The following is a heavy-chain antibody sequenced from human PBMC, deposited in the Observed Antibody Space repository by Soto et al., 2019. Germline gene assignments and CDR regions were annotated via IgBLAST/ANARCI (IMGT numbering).Heavy chain of an antibody. CDR3: ARLSGYYSLFYFDY. J-gene: IGHJ4*02. Sequence: SETLSLTCTVSGGSIISYYWSWIRQPPWKGLEWIGYIYYSGSTNYNPSLKSRVTISVDTSKNQFSLKLSSVTAADTAVYYCARLSGYYSLFYFDYWGQGTLVTVS. V-gene: IGHV4-59*01. CDR2: IYYSGST. D-gene: IGHD3-3*01. CDR1: GGSIISYY.